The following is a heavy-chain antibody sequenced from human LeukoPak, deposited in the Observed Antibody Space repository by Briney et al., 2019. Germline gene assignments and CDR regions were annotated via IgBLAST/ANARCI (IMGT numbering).Heavy chain of an antibody. V-gene: IGHV3-23*01. J-gene: IGHJ2*01. CDR3: ARELVSLGTGYLDL. CDR1: GFTFRTYG. D-gene: IGHD7-27*01. CDR2: ITGSSTWT. Sequence: GVSLRLSCEASGFTFRTYGMTWVRQAPGKGLEWVSGITGSSTWTYYADYVKGRFTITRDNSKNTLHLQMDSLRAEDTAIYYCARELVSLGTGYLDLWGRGTLVSVSS.